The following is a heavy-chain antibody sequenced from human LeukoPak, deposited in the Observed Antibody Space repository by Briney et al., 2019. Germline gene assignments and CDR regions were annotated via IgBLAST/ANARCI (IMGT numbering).Heavy chain of an antibody. CDR1: GGSISSYY. D-gene: IGHD6-19*01. V-gene: IGHV4-59*01. J-gene: IGHJ4*02. CDR2: IYYSGGT. CDR3: ARVSAVAAYFDY. Sequence: KPSETLSLTCTVSGGSISSYYWSWIRQPPGKGLEWIGYIYYSGGTNYNPSLKSRVTISVDTSKNQFSLKLSSVTAADTAVYYCARVSAVAAYFDYWGQGTLATVSS.